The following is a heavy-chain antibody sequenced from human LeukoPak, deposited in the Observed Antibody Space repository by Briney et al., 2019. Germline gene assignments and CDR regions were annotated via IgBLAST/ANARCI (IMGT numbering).Heavy chain of an antibody. CDR3: ARDVDPYYYGSGSYDY. V-gene: IGHV1-2*02. Sequence: ASVKVSCKASGYTFTSYGISWVRQAPGQGREWMGWINPNSGGTNYAQKFQGRVTITRDTSISTAYMELSRLRSDDPAVYYCARDVDPYYYGSGSYDYWGQGTLVTVSS. CDR2: INPNSGGT. J-gene: IGHJ4*02. D-gene: IGHD3-10*01. CDR1: GYTFTSYG.